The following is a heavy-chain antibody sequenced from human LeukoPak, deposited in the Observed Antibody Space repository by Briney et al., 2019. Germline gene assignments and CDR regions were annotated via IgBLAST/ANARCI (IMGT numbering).Heavy chain of an antibody. V-gene: IGHV3-7*03. CDR1: GFTFSSYW. CDR2: INHNGNVN. J-gene: IGHJ4*02. CDR3: ARGHKYFDC. Sequence: PGGSLRLSCAASGFTFSSYWMNWARQAPGKGLEWVASINHNGNVNYYVDSVKGRFTISRDNAKNSLYLQMNSLRAEDTAVYYCARGHKYFDCWGQGTLVTVSS.